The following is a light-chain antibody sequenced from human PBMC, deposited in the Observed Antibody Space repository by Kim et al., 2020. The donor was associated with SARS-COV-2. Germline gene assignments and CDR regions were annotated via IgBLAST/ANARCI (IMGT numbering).Light chain of an antibody. CDR3: NSRDSSGNHYV. CDR2: GKN. J-gene: IGLJ1*01. CDR1: SLRIYY. Sequence: ALGQKVRITCQGDSLRIYYASWYQQKPGQAPVLVIYGKNNRPSGIPDRFSGSSSGNTASLTITGAQAEDEADYYCNSRDSSGNHYVFGTGTKVTVL. V-gene: IGLV3-19*01.